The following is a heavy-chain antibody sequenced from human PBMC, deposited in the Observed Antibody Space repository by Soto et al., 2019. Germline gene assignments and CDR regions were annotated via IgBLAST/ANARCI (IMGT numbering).Heavy chain of an antibody. CDR3: ARRGSRSSSALPSYDY. V-gene: IGHV4-38-2*01. CDR1: SDSISSGYY. J-gene: IGHJ4*02. Sequence: SETLSLTCAVSSDSISSGYYCDWIRQPPGKGLEWIGSIFHSGTPYYNPSLKSRLTISMDTSKTQFSLKLTSVTAADTAVYYCARRGSRSSSALPSYDYWGRGILVTVSS. CDR2: IFHSGTP. D-gene: IGHD3-22*01.